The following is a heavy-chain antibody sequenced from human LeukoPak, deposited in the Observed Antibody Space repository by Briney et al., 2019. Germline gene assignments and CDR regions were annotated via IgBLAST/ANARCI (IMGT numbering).Heavy chain of an antibody. V-gene: IGHV1-18*01. CDR3: TRDQATFDI. J-gene: IGHJ3*02. CDR1: GFTFTTYV. CDR2: IRGDNGAT. Sequence: ASVKVSCKASGFTFTTYVSWVRQAPGQGLEWMGWIRGDNGATFYAHELRGRLTMTTDTSTSTVHMELRSLKSDDTAIYYCTRDQATFDIWGQGTMVTVTS.